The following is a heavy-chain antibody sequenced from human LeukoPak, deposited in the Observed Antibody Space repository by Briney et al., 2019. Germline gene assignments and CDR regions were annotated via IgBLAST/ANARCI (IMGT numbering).Heavy chain of an antibody. J-gene: IGHJ4*02. CDR1: GGSISSYY. CDR3: ARRWGNYYDSSGFDY. CDR2: IYYSGST. V-gene: IGHV4-59*08. D-gene: IGHD3-22*01. Sequence: SETLSLTCTVSGGSISSYYWSWIRQPPGKGLEWIGYIYYSGSTNYNPSLKSRVTISVDTSKNQFSLKLSSVTAADTAVYYCARRWGNYYDSSGFDYWGQGTLVTVSS.